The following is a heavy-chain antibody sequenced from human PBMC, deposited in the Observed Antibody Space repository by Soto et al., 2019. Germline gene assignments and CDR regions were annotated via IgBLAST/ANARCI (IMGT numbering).Heavy chain of an antibody. Sequence: GGSLRLSCEASGFPFCRYWMSWVRQAPGKGLEWVANIKEDGSEKFYVNSAKGRFTVSRDNAQNSLYLQMNSLTAEDTAFYYCAREAEPYSEGCVNCGAYAYWGQEALVPAPQ. J-gene: IGHJ4*02. CDR1: GFPFCRYW. CDR3: AREAEPYSEGCVNCGAYAY. V-gene: IGHV3-7*01. D-gene: IGHD5-12*01. CDR2: IKEDGSEK.